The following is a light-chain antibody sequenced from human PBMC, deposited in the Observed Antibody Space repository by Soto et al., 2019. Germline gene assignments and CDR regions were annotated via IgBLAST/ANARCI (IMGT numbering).Light chain of an antibody. CDR3: RSYTSSNTVV. V-gene: IGLV2-14*01. Sequence: QSALTQPASVSGSLGQSITISCTGTSRDVGGYVSWYQQHPGKAPKLMIYEVSNRPSGVSNRFSGSKSGNTASLTISGLQAEDEADYYCRSYTSSNTVVFGGGTKLTVL. J-gene: IGLJ2*01. CDR1: SRDVGGY. CDR2: EVS.